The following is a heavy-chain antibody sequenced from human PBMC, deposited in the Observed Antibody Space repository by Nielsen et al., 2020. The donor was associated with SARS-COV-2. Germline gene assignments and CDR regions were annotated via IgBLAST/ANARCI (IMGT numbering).Heavy chain of an antibody. Sequence: SETLSLTCIVSGGSIRSYYWTWIRQPPGKGLEWIGYIYYTGSTNYNPSLKSRVTMSVDTSKNQFSLKLRSVTAADTAVYFCATAVGATSSHDAFDIWGQGTMVTVSS. CDR2: IYYTGST. D-gene: IGHD1-26*01. V-gene: IGHV4-59*08. CDR3: ATAVGATSSHDAFDI. J-gene: IGHJ3*02. CDR1: GGSIRSYY.